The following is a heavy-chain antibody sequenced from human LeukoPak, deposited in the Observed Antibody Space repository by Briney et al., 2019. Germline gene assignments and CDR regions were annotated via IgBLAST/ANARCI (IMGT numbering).Heavy chain of an antibody. V-gene: IGHV3-48*03. Sequence: GGTLRLSCAAYGFSLRSSEMNWVRQAPGKGPEWLAHINRADNVEYYTDSVRGRFTMSRDNAKDLLYLQMNSLRDEDTAVYYCARDTVNGPFVISLDLWGQGVLVTVSS. CDR1: GFSLRSSE. CDR2: INRADNVE. CDR3: ARDTVNGPFVISLDL. J-gene: IGHJ5*02. D-gene: IGHD2-8*01.